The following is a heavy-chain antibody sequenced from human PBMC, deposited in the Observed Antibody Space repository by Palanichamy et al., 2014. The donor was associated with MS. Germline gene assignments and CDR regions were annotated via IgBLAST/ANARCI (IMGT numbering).Heavy chain of an antibody. J-gene: IGHJ4*02. V-gene: IGHV3-30*02. CDR1: GFTFSTSG. CDR3: AREGGRVVIGTFDY. CDR2: LQYDESTT. Sequence: QVQMVESGGGVVQPGGSPRLSCAASGFTFSTSGMHWVRQAPGKGLEWVAFLQYDESTTYYADSVKGRFTISRDNSKNTLYLQMNSLRAEDTAVYYCAREGGRVVIGTFDYWGQGTLVTVSS. D-gene: IGHD2-21*01.